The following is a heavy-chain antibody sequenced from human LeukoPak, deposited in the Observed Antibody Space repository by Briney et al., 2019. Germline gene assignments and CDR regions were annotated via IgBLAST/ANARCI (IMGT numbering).Heavy chain of an antibody. CDR2: ISRGCTT. CDR3: ARGGNIAGATRSAFDI. J-gene: IGHJ3*02. CDR1: GFTVSSNY. D-gene: IGHD1-26*01. V-gene: IGHV3-53*01. Sequence: GRSLRLSCAASGFTVSSNYMSGVRRAPGKGLEWVSVISRGCTTYYSDSVKGRFTNSRDSSKNTLYLQMNSLRAEDTAVYYCARGGNIAGATRSAFDIWGQGTMVTVSS.